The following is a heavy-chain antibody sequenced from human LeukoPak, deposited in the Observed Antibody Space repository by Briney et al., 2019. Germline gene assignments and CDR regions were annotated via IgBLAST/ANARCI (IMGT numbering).Heavy chain of an antibody. J-gene: IGHJ4*02. Sequence: SETLSLTCAVYGGSFSGYYWSWIRQPPGKGLEWIGEINHSGSTNYNPSLKSRVTISVDTSKSQFSLKLSSVAAADTAVYYCARVGAGRWLQFGMDWVRDRYYFDYWGQGTLVTVSS. CDR2: INHSGST. D-gene: IGHD5-24*01. CDR1: GGSFSGYY. CDR3: ARVGAGRWLQFGMDWVRDRYYFDY. V-gene: IGHV4-34*01.